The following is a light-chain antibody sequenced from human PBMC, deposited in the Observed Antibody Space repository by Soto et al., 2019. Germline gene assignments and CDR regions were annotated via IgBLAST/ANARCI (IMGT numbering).Light chain of an antibody. CDR3: QAWDSSTAYVV. CDR1: KLGDKY. CDR2: QDS. Sequence: SYELTQPPSVSVSPGQTASITCSGDKLGDKYACWYQQKPGQSPVLVIYQDSKRPSGIPERFSGSNSGNTATLTISGTQAMDEADYYCQAWDSSTAYVVFGGRTKLTVL. V-gene: IGLV3-1*01. J-gene: IGLJ2*01.